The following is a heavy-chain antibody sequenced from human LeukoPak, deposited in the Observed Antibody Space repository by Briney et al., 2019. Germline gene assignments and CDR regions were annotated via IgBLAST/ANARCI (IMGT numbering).Heavy chain of an antibody. V-gene: IGHV4-59*01. CDR2: IYYSGST. CDR1: GGSISSYY. J-gene: IGHJ4*02. CDR3: ARFSDQIAIFGVVNYFLGD. Sequence: SETQSLTCTVSGGSISSYYWSWIRQPPGKGLEWIGYIYYSGSTNYNPSLKSRVTISVDTSENQFSLKLSSVTAADTAVYYCARFSDQIAIFGVVNYFLGDWGQGILVTVSS. D-gene: IGHD3-3*01.